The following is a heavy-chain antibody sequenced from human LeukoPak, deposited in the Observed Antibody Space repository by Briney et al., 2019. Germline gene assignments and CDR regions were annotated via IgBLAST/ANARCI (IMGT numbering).Heavy chain of an antibody. D-gene: IGHD2-2*01. CDR3: ARGAAMVIFDY. Sequence: SETLSLTCAVYGVSFSGFYLSWIRQPPGKGLEGVGEINCSGSTNYNPSLKSRVTISVDTSNNQFSLKLSSVTAEDTAVYYCARGAAMVIFDYWGQGTLVTVSS. CDR2: INCSGST. J-gene: IGHJ4*02. CDR1: GVSFSGFY. V-gene: IGHV4-34*01.